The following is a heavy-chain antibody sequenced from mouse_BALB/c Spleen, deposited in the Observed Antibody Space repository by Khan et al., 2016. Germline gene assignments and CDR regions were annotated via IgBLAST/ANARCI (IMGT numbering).Heavy chain of an antibody. CDR3: ARDGWLLRGYYARDY. D-gene: IGHD2-3*01. V-gene: IGHV3-6*02. CDR1: GYSITSGYY. CDR2: ISYDGST. J-gene: IGHJ4*01. Sequence: EVQLQESGPGLVKPSQSLSLTCSVTGYSITSGYYWHWIRPFPRNPLEWLRSISYDGSTNYNPSLHNRISITRDTSKNQFFLKLNAVTTEDTATYYCARDGWLLRGYYARDYWGQGTSVTVSS.